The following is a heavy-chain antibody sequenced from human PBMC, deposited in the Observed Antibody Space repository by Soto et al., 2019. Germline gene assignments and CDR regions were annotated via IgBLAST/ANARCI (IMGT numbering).Heavy chain of an antibody. V-gene: IGHV3-23*01. D-gene: IGHD2-15*01. CDR2: ISGSGGST. CDR3: AKASDRDIVVVVAATIDY. J-gene: IGHJ4*02. CDR1: GFTFSSYA. Sequence: EVQLLESGGGLVQPGGSLRLSCAASGFTFSSYAMSWVRQAPGKGLEWVSAISGSGGSTYYADSVKGRFTISRDNSKNTLYLQMNSLRAEDTAVYYCAKASDRDIVVVVAATIDYWGQGTLVTVSS.